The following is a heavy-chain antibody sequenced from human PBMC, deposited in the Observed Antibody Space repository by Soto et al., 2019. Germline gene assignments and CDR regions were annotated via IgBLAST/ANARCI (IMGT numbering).Heavy chain of an antibody. V-gene: IGHV4-31*01. CDR1: GGSISSGGYY. J-gene: IGHJ4*02. CDR2: ISYSGST. D-gene: IGHD2-15*01. CDR3: AREEGSPFDY. Sequence: QVQLQESGPGLVKTSQTLSLTCTVSGGSISSGGYYWSWIRQHPGKGLEWIGYISYSGSTYYNRSLNSLVTRSVGTSNNQVSPKLSSVTASDTSVYYCAREEGSPFDYCGQGSLVTVSS.